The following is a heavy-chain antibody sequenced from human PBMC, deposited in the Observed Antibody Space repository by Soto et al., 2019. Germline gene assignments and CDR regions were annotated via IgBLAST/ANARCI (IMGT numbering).Heavy chain of an antibody. CDR1: GYTFTSYY. D-gene: IGHD7-27*01. V-gene: IGHV1-46*01. J-gene: IGHJ4*02. CDR3: ARDGDRQSGSPHFDY. CDR2: INPSGGST. Sequence: QVQLVQSGAEVKKPGASVKVSCKASGYTFTSYYMHWVRQAPGQGLEWMGIINPSGGSTSYAQKFQGRVTMTRDTSTSTVYMELSSLRSEDTVVYYCARDGDRQSGSPHFDYWGQGTLVTVSS.